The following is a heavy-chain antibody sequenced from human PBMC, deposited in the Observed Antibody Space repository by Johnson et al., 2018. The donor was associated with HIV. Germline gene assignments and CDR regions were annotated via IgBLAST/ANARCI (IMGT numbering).Heavy chain of an antibody. Sequence: VQLVESGGGVVQPGRSLRLSCAASGFTFDDYAMHWVRQAPGKGLEWVSGISWNSGSIGYADSVKGRFTISRDNAKKSLYLQMKSLRAEDTALYYCVRAQFLEWLFFDSFDIWGQGTMVTVAS. D-gene: IGHD3-3*01. J-gene: IGHJ3*02. CDR2: ISWNSGSI. CDR3: VRAQFLEWLFFDSFDI. CDR1: GFTFDDYA. V-gene: IGHV3-9*01.